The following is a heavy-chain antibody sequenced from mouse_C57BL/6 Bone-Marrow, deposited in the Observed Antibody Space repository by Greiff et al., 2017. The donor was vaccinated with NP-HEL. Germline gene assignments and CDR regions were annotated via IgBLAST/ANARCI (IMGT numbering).Heavy chain of an antibody. CDR3: ARGRDYYGSSYYFDY. D-gene: IGHD1-1*01. CDR1: GYTFTNYW. J-gene: IGHJ2*01. CDR2: IYPGGGYT. V-gene: IGHV1-63*01. Sequence: QVQLHQPGAELVRPGTSVKMSCKASGYTFTNYWIGWAKQRPGHGLEWIGDIYPGGGYTNYNEKFKGKATLTADKSSSTAYMQFSSLTSEDSAIYYCARGRDYYGSSYYFDYWGQGTTLTVSS.